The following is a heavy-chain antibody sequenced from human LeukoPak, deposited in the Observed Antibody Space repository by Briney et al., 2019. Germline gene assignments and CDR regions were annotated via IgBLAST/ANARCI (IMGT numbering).Heavy chain of an antibody. Sequence: PSETLSLTCTVSGGSISSHSTYSWSWIRQPPGKGLEWLAYIHDSGSTNYDPSLRGRISMSVDTSGNQFSLTLRSVTAADTAVYYCATQAGYYFDYWGQGKVVTVSS. CDR2: IHDSGST. J-gene: IGHJ4*02. V-gene: IGHV4-59*08. CDR3: ATQAGYYFDY. D-gene: IGHD6-19*01. CDR1: GGSISSHSTYS.